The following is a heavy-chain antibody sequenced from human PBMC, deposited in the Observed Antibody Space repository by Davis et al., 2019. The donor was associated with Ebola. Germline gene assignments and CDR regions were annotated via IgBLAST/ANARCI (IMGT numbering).Heavy chain of an antibody. CDR1: GFTFSNYW. D-gene: IGHD2-2*01. Sequence: PGGSLRLSCAASGFTFSNYWMSWVRQGPGKGLEWVANIKQDGSEKYYVDSVKGRFTISRDNAKNSLYLQMNSLRAEDTAVYYCARDQGGVLVPAAIRGQGTLVTVSS. CDR2: IKQDGSEK. CDR3: ARDQGGVLVPAAI. J-gene: IGHJ4*02. V-gene: IGHV3-7*01.